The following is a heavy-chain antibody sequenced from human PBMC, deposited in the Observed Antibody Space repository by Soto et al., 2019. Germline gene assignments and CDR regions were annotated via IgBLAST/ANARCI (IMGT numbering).Heavy chain of an antibody. CDR3: ARPVTEGMATLYFDY. J-gene: IGHJ4*02. D-gene: IGHD5-12*01. CDR2: IYPGDSDT. CDR1: GYSFTSYW. V-gene: IGHV5-51*01. Sequence: LGESLKISCKGSGYSFTSYWIGWVRQMPGKGLEWMGIIYPGDSDTRYSPSFQGQVTISADKSISTAYLQWSSLKASDTAMYYCARPVTEGMATLYFDYWGQGTLVTVSS.